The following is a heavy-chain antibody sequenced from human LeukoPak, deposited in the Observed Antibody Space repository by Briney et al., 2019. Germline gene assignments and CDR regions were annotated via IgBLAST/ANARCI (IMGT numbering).Heavy chain of an antibody. CDR2: INHSGST. V-gene: IGHV4-34*01. J-gene: IGHJ6*02. Sequence: PSETLSLTCAVYGGSFSGYYWSWIRQPPGEGLEWIGEINHSGSTNYNPSLKSRVTISVDTSKNQFSLKLSSVTAADTAVYYCARGNNAVVVVAATRGYYYGMDVWGQGTTVTVS. CDR3: ARGNNAVVVVAATRGYYYGMDV. D-gene: IGHD2-15*01. CDR1: GGSFSGYY.